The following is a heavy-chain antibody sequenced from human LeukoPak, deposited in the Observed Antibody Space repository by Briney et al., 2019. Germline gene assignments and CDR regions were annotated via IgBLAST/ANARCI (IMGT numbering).Heavy chain of an antibody. CDR1: GNSLSETS. J-gene: IGHJ4*02. V-gene: IGHV1-24*01. Sequence: EASVKVSCQVSGNSLSETSIHWVRQAPGQWLEWMGGFDPEDGEPIFAQRFQGGFSMTEDTSADTAYMELSSLRPEDTAVYYCATADKWEPLDYWGQGTLVTVSS. D-gene: IGHD1-26*01. CDR3: ATADKWEPLDY. CDR2: FDPEDGEP.